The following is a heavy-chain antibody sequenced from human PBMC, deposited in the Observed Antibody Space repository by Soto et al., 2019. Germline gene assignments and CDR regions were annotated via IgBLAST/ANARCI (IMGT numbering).Heavy chain of an antibody. D-gene: IGHD3-22*01. Sequence: PGGSLRLSCAASGFTFSSYGMHWVRQAPGKGLEWVAVISYDGSNKYYADSVKGRFTISRDNSKNTLYLQMNSLKTEDTAVYYCARSHLYYESSGYPDYWGQGT. CDR3: ARSHLYYESSGYPDY. CDR2: ISYDGSNK. J-gene: IGHJ4*02. V-gene: IGHV3-30*03. CDR1: GFTFSSYG.